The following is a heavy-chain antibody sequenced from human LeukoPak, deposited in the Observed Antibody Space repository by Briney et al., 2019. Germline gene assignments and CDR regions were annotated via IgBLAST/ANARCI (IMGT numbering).Heavy chain of an antibody. CDR2: INAGNGNT. V-gene: IGHV1-3*01. D-gene: IGHD3-10*01. CDR3: ARARFYMDYFDY. Sequence: ASVKVSCKASGYTFTSYAMHWVRQAPGQRLEWMGWINAGNGNTKYSQKFQGRVTITRDTSASTAYMELSSLRSEDTAVYYCARARFYMDYFDYWGQGTLVTVSS. CDR1: GYTFTSYA. J-gene: IGHJ4*02.